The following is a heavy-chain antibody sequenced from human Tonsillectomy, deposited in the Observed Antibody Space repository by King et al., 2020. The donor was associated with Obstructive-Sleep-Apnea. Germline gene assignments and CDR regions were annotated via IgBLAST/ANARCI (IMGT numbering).Heavy chain of an antibody. V-gene: IGHV3-48*01. Sequence: QLVQSGGGLVQPGGSLRLSCAASGFTFSSYSMNWVRQAPGKGLEWVSYISSSSSTIYYADSVKGRFTISRDNAKNSLYLQMNSLRAEDTAVYYCARRSDYGDPYYFDYWGQGTLVTVSS. CDR1: GFTFSSYS. CDR2: ISSSSSTI. CDR3: ARRSDYGDPYYFDY. J-gene: IGHJ4*02. D-gene: IGHD4-17*01.